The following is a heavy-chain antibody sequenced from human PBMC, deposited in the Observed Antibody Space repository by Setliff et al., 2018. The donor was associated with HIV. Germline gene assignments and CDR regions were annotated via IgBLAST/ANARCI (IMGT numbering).Heavy chain of an antibody. Sequence: GGSLRLSCAASSLNFNAYAMIWVRQAPGKGLEWVSAISATGDSTYHADSVKGRFTISRDHSTTTVFLQMNSLRVEDSATYYCVKSSWNGFPSRFDSWGQGTLVTVSS. D-gene: IGHD3-3*01. J-gene: IGHJ4*02. CDR2: ISATGDST. V-gene: IGHV3-23*01. CDR1: SLNFNAYA. CDR3: VKSSWNGFPSRFDS.